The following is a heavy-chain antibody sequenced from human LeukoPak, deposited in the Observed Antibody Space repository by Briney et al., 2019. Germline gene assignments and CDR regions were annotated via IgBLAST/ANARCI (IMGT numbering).Heavy chain of an antibody. D-gene: IGHD2-15*01. Sequence: GGSLRLSCAASGFTFSNYDMGWVRLAPGKGLEWVSSISGSGDSAYYLDSLRGRFTISRDNFKNTLSLQMNSLRGEDAAVYYCALYCSGGRCYSMGGAFDISGQGTLVTVSS. CDR1: GFTFSNYD. CDR2: ISGSGDSA. CDR3: ALYCSGGRCYSMGGAFDI. V-gene: IGHV3-23*01. J-gene: IGHJ3*02.